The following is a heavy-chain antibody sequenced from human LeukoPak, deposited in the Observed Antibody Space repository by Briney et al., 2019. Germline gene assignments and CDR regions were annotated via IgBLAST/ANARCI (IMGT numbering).Heavy chain of an antibody. CDR2: IFHSGST. Sequence: SETLSLTCTVSGDSISRNSWSWIRQPPGKGLGWIGYIFHSGSTKYNPSLESRVTMSVDTSKKQLSLKVTSVTAADTAVYYCASVMSGVGLLGGFSQYYIDVWGRGTTVTV. CDR3: ASVMSGVGLLGGFSQYYIDV. J-gene: IGHJ6*03. D-gene: IGHD1-26*01. CDR1: GDSISRNS. V-gene: IGHV4-59*01.